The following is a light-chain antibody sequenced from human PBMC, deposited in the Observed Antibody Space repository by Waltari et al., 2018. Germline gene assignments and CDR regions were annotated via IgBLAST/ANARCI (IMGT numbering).Light chain of an antibody. CDR2: KDS. V-gene: IGLV3-27*01. J-gene: IGLJ1*01. Sequence: SYELTQPSSVSVSPGQTARITCSGDVLAKKYARWFQQKPGQAPVLGIYKDSERPSGIPERFSGSSSGTTVTLTISGAQVEDEADYYCYSAADNNLGVFGTGTKVTVL. CDR3: YSAADNNLGV. CDR1: VLAKKY.